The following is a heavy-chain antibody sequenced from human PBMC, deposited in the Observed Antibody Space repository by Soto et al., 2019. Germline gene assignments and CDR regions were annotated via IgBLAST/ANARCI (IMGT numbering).Heavy chain of an antibody. Sequence: QVLLVQSGAEVRRPGASVKVSCRASGYNFSTYDFNWVRQASGRGLEWMGWMNPRNGDTGYVQKFRGRVSMTRDVSSTTAYMELIGLTSDDTAVYFCAREADTAKVDYWGQGTLVTVSS. CDR3: AREADTAKVDY. CDR2: MNPRNGDT. D-gene: IGHD5-18*01. J-gene: IGHJ4*02. CDR1: GYNFSTYD. V-gene: IGHV1-8*01.